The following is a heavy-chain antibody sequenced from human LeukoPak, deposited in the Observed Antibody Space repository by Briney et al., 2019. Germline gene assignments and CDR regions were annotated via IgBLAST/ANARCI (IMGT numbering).Heavy chain of an antibody. CDR3: ARGRSSDILQPYYYYGMDV. J-gene: IGHJ6*02. Sequence: PETLSLTCAVYGGSFSGYYWSWIRQPPGKGLEWIGEINHSGSTNYNPSLKSRVTISVDTSKNQFSLKLSSVTAADTAVYYCARGRSSDILQPYYYYGMDVWGQGTTVTVSS. V-gene: IGHV4-34*01. D-gene: IGHD3-9*01. CDR2: INHSGST. CDR1: GGSFSGYY.